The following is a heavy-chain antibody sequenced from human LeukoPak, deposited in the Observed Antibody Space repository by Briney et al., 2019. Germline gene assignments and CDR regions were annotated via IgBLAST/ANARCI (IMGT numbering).Heavy chain of an antibody. Sequence: GGSLRLSCAASGFAVSSNYMSWVRQAPGKGLEWASLIYSGGSTYYADSVKGRFTISRDNSKNTLYLQMNSLRAEDTAVYYCARDLRSSIAARGALGNGMDVWGQGTTVTVSS. CDR2: IYSGGST. V-gene: IGHV3-66*01. D-gene: IGHD6-6*01. CDR1: GFAVSSNY. CDR3: ARDLRSSIAARGALGNGMDV. J-gene: IGHJ6*02.